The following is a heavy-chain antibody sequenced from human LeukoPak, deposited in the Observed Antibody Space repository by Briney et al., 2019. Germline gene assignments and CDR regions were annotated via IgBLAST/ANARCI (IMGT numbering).Heavy chain of an antibody. CDR1: GGTFSSYA. J-gene: IGHJ5*02. V-gene: IGHV1-69*05. CDR3: ARRNRTPMVRGVWWFDP. Sequence: SVKVSCKASGGTFSSYAISWVRQAPGQGLEWMGGIIPIFGTANYAQKFQGRVTITTDESTSTAYMELSSLRSEDTAVYYCARRNRTPMVRGVWWFDPWGQGTLVTVSS. CDR2: IIPIFGTA. D-gene: IGHD3-10*01.